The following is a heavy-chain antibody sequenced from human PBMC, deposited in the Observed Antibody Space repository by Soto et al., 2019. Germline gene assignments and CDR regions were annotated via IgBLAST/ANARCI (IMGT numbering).Heavy chain of an antibody. J-gene: IGHJ5*02. CDR2: ISSSSSTI. D-gene: IGHD3-10*01. V-gene: IGHV3-48*02. CDR1: GFTFSSYS. CDR3: ARGGRVRGVIIPHNWFDP. Sequence: PGGSLRLSCAASGFTFSSYSMNWVRQAPGEGRGWVSYISSSSSTIYYADSVKGRFTISRDNAKNSVYVQMNSLRDEDTAVYYCARGGRVRGVIIPHNWFDPWGQGTLVTVSS.